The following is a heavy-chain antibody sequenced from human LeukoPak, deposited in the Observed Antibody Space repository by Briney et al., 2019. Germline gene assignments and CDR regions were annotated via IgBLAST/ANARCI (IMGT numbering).Heavy chain of an antibody. J-gene: IGHJ6*02. CDR3: ARDTNREQDI. V-gene: IGHV3-64*01. Sequence: GGSLRLSCAASGFSSSGDYIHWVRQAPGKGLEYVSAISGNGVTTHYTNSVKGRFTISRDNSKNTVYLQMGSLSTEDTAVYYCARDTNREQDIWGQGTTVTVSS. CDR1: GFSSSGDY. D-gene: IGHD3-3*01. CDR2: ISGNGVTT.